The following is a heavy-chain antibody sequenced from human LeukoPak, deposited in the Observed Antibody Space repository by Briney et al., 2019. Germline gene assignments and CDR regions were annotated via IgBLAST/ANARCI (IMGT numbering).Heavy chain of an antibody. CDR3: ARLGGSDYCVSTTCHLDY. Sequence: GESLKISCQGSGYRFTNYWIGWVRPLPGKGLEWMGIIYTGDSNTKYSPSFQGQVTISVDKSISTAYLQWNSLKASDTAMYYCARLGGSDYCVSTTCHLDYWGQGTQVTVSS. V-gene: IGHV5-51*01. CDR1: GYRFTNYW. CDR2: IYTGDSNT. J-gene: IGHJ4*02. D-gene: IGHD2-2*01.